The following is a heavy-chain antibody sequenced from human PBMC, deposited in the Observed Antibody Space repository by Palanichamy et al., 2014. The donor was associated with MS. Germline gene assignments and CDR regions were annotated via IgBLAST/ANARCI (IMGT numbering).Heavy chain of an antibody. V-gene: IGHV3-30*18. CDR3: AKGEYYYDSSGYYIPFDY. D-gene: IGHD3-22*01. J-gene: IGHJ4*02. CDR1: GFTFSHYG. CDR2: ISYDGSNK. Sequence: LVEVWGRAWVRAREVPSRLSXAASGFTFSHYGMHWVRQAPGKGLEWVAVISYDGSNKYYADSVKGRFTISRDNSKNTLDLQVNSLRAGDTAVHYCAKGEYYYDSSGYYIPFDYWGQGTLVTVSS.